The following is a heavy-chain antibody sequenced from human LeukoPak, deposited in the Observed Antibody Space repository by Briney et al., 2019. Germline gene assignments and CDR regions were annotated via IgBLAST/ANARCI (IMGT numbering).Heavy chain of an antibody. CDR2: IKQDGSVK. Sequence: PGGSLRLSCAASGFTFSSYWMSWVCQAPGKGLEWVANIKQDGSVKFYVDSVKGRFTISRDNAKNSLYLQMNNLRAEDTAMYYCATLYDDGDYLSFDYWGRGTLVTVSS. CDR1: GFTFSSYW. D-gene: IGHD2-21*01. CDR3: ATLYDDGDYLSFDY. V-gene: IGHV3-7*01. J-gene: IGHJ4*02.